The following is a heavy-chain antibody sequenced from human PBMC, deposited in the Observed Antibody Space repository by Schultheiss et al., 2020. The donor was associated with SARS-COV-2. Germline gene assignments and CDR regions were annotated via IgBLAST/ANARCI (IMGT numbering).Heavy chain of an antibody. Sequence: SETLSLTCAVYGGSFSGYYWSWIRQPPGKGLEWIGEINHSGSTNYNPSLKSRVTISVDKSKNQFSLKLSSVTAADTAVYYCATIGYGSSTGLAAFDIWGQGTMVTVSS. J-gene: IGHJ3*02. D-gene: IGHD6-13*01. CDR2: INHSGST. V-gene: IGHV4-34*01. CDR3: ATIGYGSSTGLAAFDI. CDR1: GGSFSGYY.